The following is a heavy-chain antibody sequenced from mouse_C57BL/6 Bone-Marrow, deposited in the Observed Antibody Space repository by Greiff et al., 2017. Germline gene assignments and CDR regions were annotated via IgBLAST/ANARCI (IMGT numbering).Heavy chain of an antibody. J-gene: IGHJ4*01. CDR2: IDPSDSYT. D-gene: IGHD1-1*01. Sequence: QVQLQQPGAELVKPGASVKLSCKASGYTFTSYWMQWVKQRPGQGLEWIGEIDPSDSYTNYIQKFKGHATLTVDTSSSTAYMQLSSLTSEDSAVYYCAREDYYVYYYAMDDWGKGTSVTVSS. V-gene: IGHV1-50*01. CDR3: AREDYYVYYYAMDD. CDR1: GYTFTSYW.